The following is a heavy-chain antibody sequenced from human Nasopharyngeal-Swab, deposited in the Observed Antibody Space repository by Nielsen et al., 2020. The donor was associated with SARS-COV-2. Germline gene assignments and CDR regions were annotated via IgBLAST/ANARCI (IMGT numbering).Heavy chain of an antibody. Sequence: TLSLTCPVSGGSISSGDYYWSWIRQPPGKGLEWIGYIYYSGSTYYNPSLKSRVTISVDTSKNQFSLKLSSVTAADTAVYYCARGSLEGYDILTGFDYWGQGTLVTVSS. CDR3: ARGSLEGYDILTGFDY. CDR1: GGSISSGDYY. CDR2: IYYSGST. D-gene: IGHD3-9*01. J-gene: IGHJ4*02. V-gene: IGHV4-30-4*08.